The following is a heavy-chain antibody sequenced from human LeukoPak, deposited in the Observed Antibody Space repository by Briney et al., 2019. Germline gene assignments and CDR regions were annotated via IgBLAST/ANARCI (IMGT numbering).Heavy chain of an antibody. J-gene: IGHJ4*02. V-gene: IGHV4-31*03. CDR3: ARDRASGMDC. D-gene: IGHD3-10*01. CDR2: IFFTGRT. Sequence: SQTLSLTCTVSGGSVNSGAYYWSWLRQYPGKGLEWIGQIFFTGRTDYNPSLKSRLTISIDTSKNQFSMELGSVSGAETATYYCARDRASGMDCWGRGTLGTVSA. CDR1: GGSVNSGAYY.